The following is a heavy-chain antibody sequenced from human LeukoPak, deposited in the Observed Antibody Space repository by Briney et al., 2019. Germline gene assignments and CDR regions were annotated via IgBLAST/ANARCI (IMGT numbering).Heavy chain of an antibody. V-gene: IGHV4-61*02. CDR3: ARQEIGLRSFDP. J-gene: IGHJ5*02. CDR2: ISSSGST. D-gene: IGHD3/OR15-3a*01. CDR1: GDSISSGDYY. Sequence: PSETLSLTCTVSGDSISSGDYYWSWIRQPAGKGLEWIGRISSSGSTHYNPSLKSRVTISVDTSKNQFSLNLSSVTAADTAVYYCARQEIGLRSFDPWGQGTLVTVSS.